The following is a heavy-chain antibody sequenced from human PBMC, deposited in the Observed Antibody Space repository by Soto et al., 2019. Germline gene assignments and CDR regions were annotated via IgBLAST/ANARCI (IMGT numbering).Heavy chain of an antibody. CDR1: GGSITRGGYS. D-gene: IGHD2-2*01. Sequence: TLYLTCAVSGGSITRGGYSLSWIRQPPGKGLEWIGYIYHSGSTYYNPSLKSRVTISVDRSKNQFSLKLSSVTAADTAVYYCAREGCSSTSCSHRYFDYWGQGTLVTVSS. V-gene: IGHV4-30-2*01. CDR2: IYHSGST. J-gene: IGHJ4*02. CDR3: AREGCSSTSCSHRYFDY.